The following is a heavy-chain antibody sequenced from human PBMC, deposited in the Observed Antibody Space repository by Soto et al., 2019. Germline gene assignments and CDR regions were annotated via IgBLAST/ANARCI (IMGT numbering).Heavy chain of an antibody. Sequence: EVQLLESGGGLVQPGGSLRLSCAASGFTFSSYAMSWVRQAPGKGLEWVSAISGSGGSTYYADSVKGRFTISRDNSKNTLYLQMNSLSAEDTAVYYCAKLRLLRYFDLGYFQHWGQGTLVTVSS. CDR2: ISGSGGST. CDR1: GFTFSSYA. D-gene: IGHD3-9*01. J-gene: IGHJ1*01. V-gene: IGHV3-23*01. CDR3: AKLRLLRYFDLGYFQH.